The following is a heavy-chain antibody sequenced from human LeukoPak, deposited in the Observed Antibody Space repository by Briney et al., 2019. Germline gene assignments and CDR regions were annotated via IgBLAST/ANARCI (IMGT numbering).Heavy chain of an antibody. CDR2: ISGSGGST. Sequence: PGGSLRLSCAASGFTFSSYAMSWVRQAPGKGLEWVSDISGSGGSTYYADSVEGRFTISRDNSKDTLYAQMNSLRAEDTAVYYCTKDHTLYCSSTSCYAPSFDYWGQGTLVTVSS. D-gene: IGHD2-2*01. CDR1: GFTFSSYA. V-gene: IGHV3-23*01. CDR3: TKDHTLYCSSTSCYAPSFDY. J-gene: IGHJ4*02.